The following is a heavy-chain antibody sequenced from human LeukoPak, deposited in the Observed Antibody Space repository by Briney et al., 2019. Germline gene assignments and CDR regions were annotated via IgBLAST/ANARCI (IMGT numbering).Heavy chain of an antibody. V-gene: IGHV4-34*01. Sequence: SETLSLTCAVYGGSFSGYYWSWIRQPPGKGLEWIGEINHSGSTNYNPSLKSRVTISVDTSKNQFSLKLSSVTAADTAVYYCATIGYCTNGVCSRSDYWGQGTLVTVSS. J-gene: IGHJ4*02. D-gene: IGHD2-8*01. CDR1: GGSFSGYY. CDR2: INHSGST. CDR3: ATIGYCTNGVCSRSDY.